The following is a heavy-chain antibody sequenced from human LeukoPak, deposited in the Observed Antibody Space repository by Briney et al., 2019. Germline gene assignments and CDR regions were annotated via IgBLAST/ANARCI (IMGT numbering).Heavy chain of an antibody. V-gene: IGHV3-48*03. J-gene: IGHJ4*02. CDR1: GYTLSSYE. D-gene: IGHD5-18*01. Sequence: GGSLRLSCGSSGYTLSSYETNWARQAPGKGLEGASFFSSSGSTIYYAEFVRGRFTISRHNDKNSLYLQMNSRRAEDTAVYYCARALGYSLGDYFDYWGQGTLVTVSS. CDR2: FSSSGSTI. CDR3: ARALGYSLGDYFDY.